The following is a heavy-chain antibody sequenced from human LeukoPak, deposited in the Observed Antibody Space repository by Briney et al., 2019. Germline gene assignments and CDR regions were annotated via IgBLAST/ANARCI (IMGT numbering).Heavy chain of an antibody. CDR3: ARNYYGSGSYYYYYMDV. CDR2: INPNSGGT. D-gene: IGHD3-10*01. J-gene: IGHJ6*03. V-gene: IGHV1-2*06. Sequence: ASVKVSCXASGYTFTVYYMHWVRQAHGQGLEWMGRINPNSGGTNYAQKFQGRVTMTRDTSISTAYMELSRLRSDDTAVYYCARNYYGSGSYYYYYMDVWGKGTTVTVSS. CDR1: GYTFTVYY.